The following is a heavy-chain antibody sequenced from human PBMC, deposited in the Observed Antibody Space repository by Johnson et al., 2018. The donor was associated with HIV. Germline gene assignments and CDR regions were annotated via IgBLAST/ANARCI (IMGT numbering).Heavy chain of an antibody. V-gene: IGHV3-20*04. J-gene: IGHJ3*02. CDR1: GFTFDDYG. CDR3: TTAIVIDAFDI. D-gene: IGHD3-16*02. Sequence: EVQLVESGGGVVRPGGSLRLSCATSGFTFDDYGMSWVRQAPGKGLEWVSRINSDGSSTSYADSVKGRFTISRDNAKNTLYLQMNSLRAEDTAWYYCTTAIVIDAFDIWGQGTMVTVSS. CDR2: INSDGSST.